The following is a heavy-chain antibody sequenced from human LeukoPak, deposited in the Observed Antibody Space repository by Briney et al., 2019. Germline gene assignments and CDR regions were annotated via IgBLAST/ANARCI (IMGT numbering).Heavy chain of an antibody. CDR1: GGSISSSSYY. J-gene: IGHJ6*03. D-gene: IGHD6-6*01. V-gene: IGHV4-39*07. CDR3: VAGSSSHRYYYYYYMDV. CDR2: IYYSGST. Sequence: PSENLSLTCTVSGGSISSSSYYWGWIRQPPGKGLEWIGSIYYSGSTYYNPSLKSRVTISVDTSKNQFSLKLSSVTAADTAVYYCVAGSSSHRYYYYYYMDVWGKGTTLTVSS.